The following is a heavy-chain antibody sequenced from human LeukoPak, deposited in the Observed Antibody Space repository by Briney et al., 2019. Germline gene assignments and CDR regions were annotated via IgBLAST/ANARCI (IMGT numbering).Heavy chain of an antibody. CDR3: ARVEEYYDILTGYSRAGYFDY. J-gene: IGHJ4*02. Sequence: SETLSLTCTVSGGSISSGGYYWSWIRQHPGKGLEWIGYIYYSGSTNYNPSLKSRVTISVDTSKNQFSLKLSSVTAADTAVYYCARVEEYYDILTGYSRAGYFDYWGQGTLVTVSS. CDR1: GGSISSGGYY. D-gene: IGHD3-9*01. CDR2: IYYSGST. V-gene: IGHV4-61*08.